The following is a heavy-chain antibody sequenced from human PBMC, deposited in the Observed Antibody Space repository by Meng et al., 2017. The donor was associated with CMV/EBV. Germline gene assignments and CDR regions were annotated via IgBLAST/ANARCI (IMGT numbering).Heavy chain of an antibody. Sequence: GGSLRLSCAASGFTLSSYWMSWVRQAPGKGLEWVANIKQDGSEKYYVDSVKGRFTISRENAKNSLYLQMNSLRAEDTAVYYCARGESSWSGYYLYYGMDVWGRGTTVTVSS. CDR1: GFTLSSYW. J-gene: IGHJ6*02. CDR2: IKQDGSEK. V-gene: IGHV3-7*01. D-gene: IGHD3-3*01. CDR3: ARGESSWSGYYLYYGMDV.